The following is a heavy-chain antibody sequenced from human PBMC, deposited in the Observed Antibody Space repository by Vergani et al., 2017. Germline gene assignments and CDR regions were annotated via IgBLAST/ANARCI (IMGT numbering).Heavy chain of an antibody. Sequence: QLQLQESGSGLVKPSQTLSLPCAVSGGSISSGGYSWSWIRQPPGKGLEWIGYIYHSGSTYYNPSLKSRVTISVDRSKHQFSLKLSSVTAADTAVYCCAGEGMVRGYVYGGQGTLVTVSA. J-gene: IGHJ4*02. CDR3: AGEGMVRGYVY. V-gene: IGHV4-30-2*01. CDR2: IYHSGST. D-gene: IGHD3-10*01. CDR1: GGSISSGGYS.